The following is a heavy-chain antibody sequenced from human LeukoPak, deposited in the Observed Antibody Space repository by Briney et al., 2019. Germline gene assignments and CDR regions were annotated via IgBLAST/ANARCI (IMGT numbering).Heavy chain of an antibody. CDR3: ARAMGRRFGVAEHFDY. Sequence: SETLSLTCAVYGGSFSGYYWSWIRQPPGKGLEWIGEINHSGSTNYNPSLKSRVTISVDTSKNQISLKLSSVTAADTAVYYCARAMGRRFGVAEHFDYWGQGTLVTVSS. D-gene: IGHD3-3*01. V-gene: IGHV4-34*01. CDR2: INHSGST. J-gene: IGHJ4*02. CDR1: GGSFSGYY.